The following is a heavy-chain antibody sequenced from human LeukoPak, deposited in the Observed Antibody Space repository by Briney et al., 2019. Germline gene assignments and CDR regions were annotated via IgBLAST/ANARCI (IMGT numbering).Heavy chain of an antibody. CDR2: IYTRGST. Sequence: SETLSLTCTVSGGSIRSYYWSCIRHPPGRAREGIGYIYTRGSTKYNPSLKSRVTISVDPSKNQFSLKLSSVTAADTAVYYCARPAYYGSGSYYSPDYYYMDVWGKGTTVTVSS. J-gene: IGHJ6*03. CDR3: ARPAYYGSGSYYSPDYYYMDV. V-gene: IGHV4-4*09. CDR1: GGSIRSYY. D-gene: IGHD3-10*01.